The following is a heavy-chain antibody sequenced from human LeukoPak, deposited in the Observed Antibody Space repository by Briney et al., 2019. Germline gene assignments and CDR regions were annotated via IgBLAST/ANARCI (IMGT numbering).Heavy chain of an antibody. CDR1: GFXFSTYA. J-gene: IGHJ4*02. D-gene: IGHD3-16*01. Sequence: GGSLRLSCAAAGFXFSTYAITWVRQAPGKGLEWVSAISGSGGGTYYADSVKGRFTISRDNSKNTLYLQMNSLRGEDTAVYYCAKDWGYWGQGTLVTVSS. V-gene: IGHV3-23*01. CDR2: ISGSGGGT. CDR3: AKDWGY.